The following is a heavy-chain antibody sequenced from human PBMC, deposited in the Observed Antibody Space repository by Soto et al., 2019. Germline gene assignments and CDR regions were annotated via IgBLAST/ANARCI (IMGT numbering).Heavy chain of an antibody. CDR1: GGTFSSYA. V-gene: IGHV1-69*01. CDR3: ASLPPLRYFDLEHTN. Sequence: QVQLVQSGAEVKKPGSSVKVSCKASGGTFSSYAISWVRQAPGQGLKWMGGIIPIFGTANYAQKFQGRVTITADESTSTAYMELSSLRSEDTAVYYCASLPPLRYFDLEHTNWGQGTLVTVSS. D-gene: IGHD3-9*01. J-gene: IGHJ4*02. CDR2: IIPIFGTA.